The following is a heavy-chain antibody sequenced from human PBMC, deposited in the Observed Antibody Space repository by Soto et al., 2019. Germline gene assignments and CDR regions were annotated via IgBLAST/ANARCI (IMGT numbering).Heavy chain of an antibody. CDR1: GFTFSSYG. J-gene: IGHJ6*02. CDR3: ARDRGAVAGTRYYYGMDG. D-gene: IGHD6-13*01. Sequence: QVQLVESGGGVVQPGRSLRLSCAASGFTFSSYGMHWVRQAPGKGLEWVAVIWYDGTNKYYADSVKSRFTISRDNSKNTLYLQRNSLRAEDTAVYYCARDRGAVAGTRYYYGMDGWGQGTTVTVSS. CDR2: IWYDGTNK. V-gene: IGHV3-33*01.